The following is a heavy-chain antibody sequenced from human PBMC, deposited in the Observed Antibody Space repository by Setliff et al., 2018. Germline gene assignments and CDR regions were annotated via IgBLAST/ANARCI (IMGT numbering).Heavy chain of an antibody. V-gene: IGHV3-48*01. CDR1: GFTFSSYN. CDR2: ISSSSSTI. Sequence: SLRLSCAASGFTFSSYNMNWVRQAPGKGLEWVSYISSSSSTIYYADSVKGRFTISRDNAKNSLSLQMNSLRAEDTAVFYCARDPNSGSYWNYYYYMDVWGKGTTVTVSS. J-gene: IGHJ6*03. D-gene: IGHD1-26*01. CDR3: ARDPNSGSYWNYYYYMDV.